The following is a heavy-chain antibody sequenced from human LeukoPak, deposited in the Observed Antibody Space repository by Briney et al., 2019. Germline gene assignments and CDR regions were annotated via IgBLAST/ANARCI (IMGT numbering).Heavy chain of an antibody. V-gene: IGHV3-23*01. J-gene: IGHJ4*02. Sequence: GGSLRLSCAASGFTFSSYGMSWVRQAPGKGLEWVSAISGSGGSTYYADSVKGRFTISRDNSKNTLYLQMNSLRAEDTAVYYCAKDGRILTGYPYYFDYWGQGTLVTVSS. CDR1: GFTFSSYG. D-gene: IGHD3-9*01. CDR3: AKDGRILTGYPYYFDY. CDR2: ISGSGGST.